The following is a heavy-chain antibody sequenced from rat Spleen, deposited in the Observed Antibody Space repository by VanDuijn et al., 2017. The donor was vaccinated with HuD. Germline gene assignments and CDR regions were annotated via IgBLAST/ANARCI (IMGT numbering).Heavy chain of an antibody. V-gene: IGHV5-29*01. Sequence: EVQLVESGGGLVKPGRSLKLSCAASGFIFSDYYVAWVRQAPTKGLEWVATINYDGRSTFYLDSVRARFTISRDNAKSTLYLQVDSLKSEDTATYYCARHGRGKTTYYYVMDVWGQGASVTVSS. D-gene: IGHD4-5*01. CDR1: GFIFSDYY. CDR3: ARHGRGKTTYYYVMDV. J-gene: IGHJ4*01. CDR2: INYDGRST.